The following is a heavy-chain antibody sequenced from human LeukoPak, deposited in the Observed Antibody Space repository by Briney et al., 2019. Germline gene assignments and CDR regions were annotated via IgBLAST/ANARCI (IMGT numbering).Heavy chain of an antibody. V-gene: IGHV4-59*01. Sequence: PSETLSLTCTVSGGSISSYYWSWIRQPPGKGLEWIGHIYYSGSTNYNPSLKSRVTISLDTSKNQFSLKLSSVTAADTAVYYCARGLSPTGAGTPRYFDYWGQGTLVTVSS. J-gene: IGHJ4*02. CDR1: GGSISSYY. CDR2: IYYSGST. CDR3: ARGLSPTGAGTPRYFDY. D-gene: IGHD1-1*01.